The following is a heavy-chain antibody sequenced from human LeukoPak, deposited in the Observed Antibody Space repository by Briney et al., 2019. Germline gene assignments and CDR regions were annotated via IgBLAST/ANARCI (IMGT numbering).Heavy chain of an antibody. CDR3: ARAYSSPNWFDP. V-gene: IGHV3-7*04. CDR2: IKVDGSET. CDR1: GFSFSNSW. D-gene: IGHD6-13*01. J-gene: IGHJ5*02. Sequence: GGSLRLSCAASGFSFSNSWMSWVRQAPGKGLEWVANIKVDGSETYYVDSVKGRFTISRDNAKSSLYLQMNSLRVEDTAVYYCARAYSSPNWFDPWGQGTLVTVSS.